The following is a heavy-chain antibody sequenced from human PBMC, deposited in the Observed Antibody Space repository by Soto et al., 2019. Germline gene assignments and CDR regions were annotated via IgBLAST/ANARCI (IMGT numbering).Heavy chain of an antibody. CDR2: IYYSGST. V-gene: IGHV4-59*01. CDR1: GGSISSYY. D-gene: IGHD3-3*01. CDR3: ARVRFLEWLLYTWSDP. J-gene: IGHJ5*02. Sequence: SETLSLTCTVSGGSISSYYWSWIRQPPGKGLEWIGYIYYSGSTNYNPSLKSRVTISVDTSKNQFSLKLSSVTAADTAVYYCARVRFLEWLLYTWSDPWGQGTLVTVSS.